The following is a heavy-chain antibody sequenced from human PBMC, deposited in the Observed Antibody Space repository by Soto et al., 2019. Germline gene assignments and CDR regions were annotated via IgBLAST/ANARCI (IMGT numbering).Heavy chain of an antibody. CDR1: GGSISSYY. D-gene: IGHD3-10*01. J-gene: IGHJ6*02. V-gene: IGHV4-59*01. CDR3: ARALWFGELLDYYYGMDV. Sequence: SETLSLTCTVSGGSISSYYWSWIRQPPVNGLEWIGYIYYSGSTNYNPSLKSRVTISVDTSKNQFSLKLSSVTAADTAVYYCARALWFGELLDYYYGMDVWGQGTTVTVSS. CDR2: IYYSGST.